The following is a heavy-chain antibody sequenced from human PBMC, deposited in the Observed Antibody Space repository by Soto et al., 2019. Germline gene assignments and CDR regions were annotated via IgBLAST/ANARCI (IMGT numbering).Heavy chain of an antibody. CDR2: IYYSGST. CDR3: ARVLKLNRSSTSCSPWYYYYMDV. V-gene: IGHV4-59*01. D-gene: IGHD2-2*01. Sequence: SETLSLTCTVSGGSISSYYWSWIRQPPGKGLEWIGYIYYSGSTNYNPSLKSRVTISVDTSKNQFSLKLSSVTAADTAVYYCARVLKLNRSSTSCSPWYYYYMDVWGKGTTVTVSS. CDR1: GGSISSYY. J-gene: IGHJ6*03.